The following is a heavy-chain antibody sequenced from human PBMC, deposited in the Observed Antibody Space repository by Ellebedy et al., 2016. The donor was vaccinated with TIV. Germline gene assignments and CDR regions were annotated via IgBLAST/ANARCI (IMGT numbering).Heavy chain of an antibody. CDR2: VNSDGSGP. CDR3: TREDVSYGMEV. V-gene: IGHV3-74*01. Sequence: PGGSLRLSCAASGFTFTNYWMHWVRQAPGTGLVWVSSVNSDGSGPRYAESVKARFTISRDNAKKTVDLQMSSLRDEDTAVYFCTREDVSYGMEVWGQGTTVIVSS. J-gene: IGHJ6*02. CDR1: GFTFTNYW.